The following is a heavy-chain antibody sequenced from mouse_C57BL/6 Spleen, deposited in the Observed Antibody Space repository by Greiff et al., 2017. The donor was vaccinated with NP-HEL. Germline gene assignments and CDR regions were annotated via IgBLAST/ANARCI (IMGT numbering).Heavy chain of an antibody. J-gene: IGHJ3*01. CDR3: TGCYDYDAWFAY. CDR2: IRLKSDNYAT. D-gene: IGHD2-4*01. V-gene: IGHV6-3*01. Sequence: EVKLVESGGGLVQPGGSMKLSCVASGFTFSNYWMNWVRQSPEKGLEWVAQIRLKSDNYATHYAESVKGRFTISRDDSKSSVYLQMNNLRAEDTGIYYCTGCYDYDAWFAYWGQGTLVTVSA. CDR1: GFTFSNYW.